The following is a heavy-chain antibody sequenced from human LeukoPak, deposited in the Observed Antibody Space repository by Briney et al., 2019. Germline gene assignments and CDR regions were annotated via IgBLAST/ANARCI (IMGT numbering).Heavy chain of an antibody. Sequence: GGTLRLSCAASGFTFSSYGMSWVRQAPGKGLEWVSAISGSGGRTYYADSVKGRFTISRDNSKNTLYLQMNSLRAEDTAVYYCAKVDSRGILAAVDYWGQGILVTVSS. CDR2: ISGSGGRT. V-gene: IGHV3-23*01. J-gene: IGHJ4*02. D-gene: IGHD6-13*01. CDR1: GFTFSSYG. CDR3: AKVDSRGILAAVDY.